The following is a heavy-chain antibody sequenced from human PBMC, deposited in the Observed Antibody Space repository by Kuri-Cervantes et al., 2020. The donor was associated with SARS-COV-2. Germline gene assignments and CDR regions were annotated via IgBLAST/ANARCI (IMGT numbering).Heavy chain of an antibody. J-gene: IGHJ4*02. D-gene: IGHD6-13*01. CDR1: GYTFTGYY. Sequence: ASVKVSCKASGYTFTGYYMHWVRQAPGQGLEWMGWINPNSGGTNYAQKLQGRVTMTTDTSTSKAYMELRSLRSDDTAVYYCARRPYSSSWYAYFDYWGQGTLVTVSS. CDR2: INPNSGGT. V-gene: IGHV1-2*02. CDR3: ARRPYSSSWYAYFDY.